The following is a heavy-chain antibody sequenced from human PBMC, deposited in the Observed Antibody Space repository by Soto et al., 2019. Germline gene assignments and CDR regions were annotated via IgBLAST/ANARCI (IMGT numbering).Heavy chain of an antibody. Sequence: QVQLVQSGAEVKKPGASVKVSCKASGYTFTSYDINWMRQATGQGLERMGWVNPNSGNTGYAQKVQGRGTMTRNTSISTAYLELSSLRSEYTAVYYCARDDDSNSWGQGSPVIVSS. V-gene: IGHV1-8*01. J-gene: IGHJ4*02. CDR1: GYTFTSYD. D-gene: IGHD4-17*01. CDR3: ARDDDSNS. CDR2: VNPNSGNT.